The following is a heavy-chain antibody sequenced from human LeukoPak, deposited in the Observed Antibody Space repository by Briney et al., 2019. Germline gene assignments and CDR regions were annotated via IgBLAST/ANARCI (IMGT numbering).Heavy chain of an antibody. Sequence: ASVKVSCKASGYTFTSYGISWVRQAPGQGLEWMGWISAYNGNTNYAQKLQGRVTMTTDTSTSTAYMELRSLRSDDTAVYYCARAPVNYYGSGSYYFYFDYWGQGTLVTVSS. D-gene: IGHD3-10*01. V-gene: IGHV1-18*01. CDR1: GYTFTSYG. CDR2: ISAYNGNT. J-gene: IGHJ4*02. CDR3: ARAPVNYYGSGSYYFYFDY.